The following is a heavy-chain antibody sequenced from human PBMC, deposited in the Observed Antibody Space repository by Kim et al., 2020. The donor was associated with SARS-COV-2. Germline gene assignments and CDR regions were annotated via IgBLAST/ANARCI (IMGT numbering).Heavy chain of an antibody. V-gene: IGHV3-48*02. Sequence: GGSLRLSCAASGFTFSSYSMNWVRQAPGKGLEWVSYISSSSSTIYYADSVKGRFTISRDNAKNSLYLQMNSLRDEDTAVYYCAREGYYYGSGMMPTYYYYGMDVWGQGTTVTVSS. CDR2: ISSSSSTI. CDR1: GFTFSSYS. CDR3: AREGYYYGSGMMPTYYYYGMDV. D-gene: IGHD3-10*01. J-gene: IGHJ6*02.